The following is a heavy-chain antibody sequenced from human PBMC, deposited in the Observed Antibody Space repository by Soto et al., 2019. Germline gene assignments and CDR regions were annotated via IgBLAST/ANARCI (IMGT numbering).Heavy chain of an antibody. D-gene: IGHD6-13*01. J-gene: IGHJ5*02. V-gene: IGHV5-10-1*03. CDR2: IDPSDSYT. CDR3: ARGGMGRIAAADWFDP. Sequence: EVQLVQSGAEVKKPGESLRISCKGSGYSFTSYWISWVRQMPGKGLEWMGRIDPSDSYTNYSPSFQGHVTISADKSISTAYLQWSSLKASDTAMYYCARGGMGRIAAADWFDPWGQGTLVTVSS. CDR1: GYSFTSYW.